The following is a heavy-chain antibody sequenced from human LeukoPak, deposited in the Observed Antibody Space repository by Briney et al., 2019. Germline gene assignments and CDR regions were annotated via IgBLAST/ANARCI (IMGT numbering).Heavy chain of an antibody. J-gene: IGHJ4*02. CDR1: GFPFSTNA. Sequence: GGSLRLSCAASGFPFSTNAMTWVRQAPRKGLEWVSAISGSGGSTYYADSVKDRFTISRDNSKNTLYLQMNSLRAEDTAVYYCAKAYYGDYYDYWGQGTLVTVSS. CDR2: ISGSGGST. V-gene: IGHV3-23*01. CDR3: AKAYYGDYYDY. D-gene: IGHD4-17*01.